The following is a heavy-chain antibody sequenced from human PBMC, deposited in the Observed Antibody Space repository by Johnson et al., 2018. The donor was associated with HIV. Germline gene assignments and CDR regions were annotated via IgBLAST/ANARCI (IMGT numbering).Heavy chain of an antibody. V-gene: IGHV3-30*02. CDR1: GFTFSSYG. Sequence: QVQLVESGGGVVQPGGSLRLSCAASGFTFSSYGMHWVRQAPGKGLEWVAFIRYDGSNKYYADSVKGRFSIHRDNSKNTLSLQMNSLMAEDPAVYYCARDHSSSWYRGFGGAFDIWGQGTMVTVSS. CDR2: IRYDGSNK. J-gene: IGHJ3*02. CDR3: ARDHSSSWYRGFGGAFDI. D-gene: IGHD6-13*01.